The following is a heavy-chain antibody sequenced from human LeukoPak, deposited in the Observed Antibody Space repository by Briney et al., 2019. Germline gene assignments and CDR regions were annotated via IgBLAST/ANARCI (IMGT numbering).Heavy chain of an antibody. CDR2: ISGSGGST. V-gene: IGHV3-23*01. J-gene: IGHJ6*02. CDR3: AKGLVAAGRSYHYYGLDV. Sequence: GGSLRLSCAASGFTFSSYAMSWVRQAPGKGLEWVSGISGSGGSTYYADSVKGRFTVSRDNSKNTLYLQMNSLRAEDTAVYYCAKGLVAAGRSYHYYGLDVWGQGTTVTVSS. D-gene: IGHD6-13*01. CDR1: GFTFSSYA.